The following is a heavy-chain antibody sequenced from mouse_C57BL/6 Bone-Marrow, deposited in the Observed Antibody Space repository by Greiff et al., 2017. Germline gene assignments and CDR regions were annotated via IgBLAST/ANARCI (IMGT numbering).Heavy chain of an antibody. V-gene: IGHV1-63*01. CDR2: IYPGDGST. CDR1: GYTFTNYR. CDR3: ARWGYYGGSPYYYAMDY. J-gene: IGHJ4*01. Sequence: VQLQQSGAELVRPGTSVKISCKASGYTFTNYRIGWVKQRPGHGLEWIGDIYPGDGSTNYNEKFKGKATLTADKSSSTAYMQLNSLTSEDSAVYYCARWGYYGGSPYYYAMDYWGQGTSVTVSS. D-gene: IGHD1-1*01.